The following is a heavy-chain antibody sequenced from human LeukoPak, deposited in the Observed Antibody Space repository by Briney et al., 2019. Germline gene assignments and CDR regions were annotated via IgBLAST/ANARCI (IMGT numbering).Heavy chain of an antibody. CDR2: ISAYNGNT. Sequence: ASVKVSCKASGYTFTSYDINWVRQATGQGLEWMGWISAYNGNTNYAQKLQGRVTMTTDTSTSTAYMELRSPRSDDTAVYYCARTPRLLYSSNLDYWGQGTLVTVSS. CDR1: GYTFTSYD. V-gene: IGHV1-18*01. J-gene: IGHJ4*02. CDR3: ARTPRLLYSSNLDY. D-gene: IGHD6-19*01.